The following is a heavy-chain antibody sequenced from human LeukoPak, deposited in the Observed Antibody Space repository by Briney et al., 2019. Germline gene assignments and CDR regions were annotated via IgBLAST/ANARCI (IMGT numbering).Heavy chain of an antibody. Sequence: SETLSLTCTVSGGSISGYYWSWIRQPPGKGLEWIGYIHYSGSTNYSPSLRSRVTISLDTSKNQFSLKVSSVTAADTAVYYCAREGQWLPDWFDPWGQGTLVTVSS. CDR3: AREGQWLPDWFDP. V-gene: IGHV4-59*01. CDR1: GGSISGYY. D-gene: IGHD6-19*01. CDR2: IHYSGST. J-gene: IGHJ5*02.